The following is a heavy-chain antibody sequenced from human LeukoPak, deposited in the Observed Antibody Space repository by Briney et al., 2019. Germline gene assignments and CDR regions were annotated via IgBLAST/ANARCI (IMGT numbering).Heavy chain of an antibody. Sequence: PSESLSLTCAVYGGSFSGYYWSWIRRPPGKGLEWIGSIYYSGSTYYNPSLKSRVTVSVDTSKNQFSLKLSSVTAADTAVYYCVRGSTLRHYQYWGQGTLVTVSS. J-gene: IGHJ4*02. V-gene: IGHV4-34*01. CDR2: IYYSGST. CDR1: GGSFSGYY. D-gene: IGHD3-16*01. CDR3: VRGSTLRHYQY.